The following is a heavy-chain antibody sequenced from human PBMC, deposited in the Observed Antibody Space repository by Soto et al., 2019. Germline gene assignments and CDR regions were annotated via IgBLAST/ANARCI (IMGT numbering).Heavy chain of an antibody. CDR1: GFSLTTSGVG. CDR3: AHRILRTVFGLVTTNAIYFDF. Sequence: QITLNESGTTVVKPAETLTLTCTFSGFSLTTSGVGVGWIRQSPGKAPEWLALIYWDDDKRYSASLKSRLTITKDTSKNQVALTMASVDPADTATYYCAHRILRTVFGLVTTNAIYFDFWDQGTPVVVSS. V-gene: IGHV2-5*02. D-gene: IGHD3-3*01. J-gene: IGHJ4*02. CDR2: IYWDDDK.